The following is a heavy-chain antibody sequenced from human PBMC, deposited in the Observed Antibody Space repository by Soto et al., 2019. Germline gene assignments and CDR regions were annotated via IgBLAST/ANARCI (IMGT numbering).Heavy chain of an antibody. J-gene: IGHJ4*02. CDR1: EFSFSRYW. CDR3: ARDRRVGNNYNLGFDD. D-gene: IGHD3-16*01. CDR2: VDSDGSDK. Sequence: PGGSLRLSCAASEFSFSRYWMHWVRQAPGKGLVWVSRVDSDGSDKIYADSVKGRFTISRDNAKNTLYLQLTGLRDEDTAVYYCARDRRVGNNYNLGFDDWGQGILVTVSS. V-gene: IGHV3-74*01.